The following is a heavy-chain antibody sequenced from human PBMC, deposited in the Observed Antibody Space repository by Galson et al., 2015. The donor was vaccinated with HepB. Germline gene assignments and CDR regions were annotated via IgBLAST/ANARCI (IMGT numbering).Heavy chain of an antibody. J-gene: IGHJ6*02. CDR1: GFTFSSYA. CDR2: ISSNGGST. V-gene: IGHV3-64D*06. Sequence: SLRLSCAASGFTFSSYAMHWVRQAPGKGLEYVSAISSNGGSTYYADSVKGRFTISRDNSKNTLYLQMSSLRAEDTAVYYCAKDPGGGSSWVHPGYYYGMDVWGQGTTVTVSS. CDR3: AKDPGGGSSWVHPGYYYGMDV. D-gene: IGHD6-13*01.